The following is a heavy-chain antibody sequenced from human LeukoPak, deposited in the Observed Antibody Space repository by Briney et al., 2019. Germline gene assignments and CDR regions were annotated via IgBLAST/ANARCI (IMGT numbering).Heavy chain of an antibody. J-gene: IGHJ6*03. V-gene: IGHV1-8*03. CDR2: MNPNSGNT. D-gene: IGHD3-3*01. Sequence: GASVKVSCKASGYTFTSYDINWVRQATGQGLEWMGWMNPNSGNTGYAQKFQGRVTITRNTSMSTAYMELSSLRSEDTAVYYCTRGTLSADDFWSGRVLGYMDVWGKGTTVTVSS. CDR3: TRGTLSADDFWSGRVLGYMDV. CDR1: GYTFTSYD.